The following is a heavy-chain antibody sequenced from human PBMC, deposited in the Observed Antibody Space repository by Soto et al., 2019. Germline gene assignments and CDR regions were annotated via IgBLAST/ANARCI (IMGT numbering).Heavy chain of an antibody. CDR2: ISAYNGNT. D-gene: IGHD6-13*01. Sequence: SVKVSCKASGYTFTSYGISWVRQAPGQGLEWMGWISAYNGNTNYAQKLQGRVTMTTDTSTSTAYMELRSLRSDDTAVYYCARIKTSIAAADAGYFDYWGQGTLVTVSS. CDR3: ARIKTSIAAADAGYFDY. CDR1: GYTFTSYG. J-gene: IGHJ4*02. V-gene: IGHV1-18*01.